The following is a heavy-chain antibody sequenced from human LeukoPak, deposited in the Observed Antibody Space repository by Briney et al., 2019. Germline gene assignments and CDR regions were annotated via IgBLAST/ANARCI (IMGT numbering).Heavy chain of an antibody. CDR2: IYYSEST. Sequence: SQTLSLTCTVSGGTVNSGGYYWSWIRQHPGKGLEWIGYIYYSESTRYNPSLKSRVTISVDTSKNQFSLKLNSVTAADTAVYYCARGSGSGSCSTRYFDYWGQGTLVTVSS. CDR1: GGTVNSGGYY. J-gene: IGHJ4*02. V-gene: IGHV4-31*03. CDR3: ARGSGSGSCSTRYFDY. D-gene: IGHD3-10*01.